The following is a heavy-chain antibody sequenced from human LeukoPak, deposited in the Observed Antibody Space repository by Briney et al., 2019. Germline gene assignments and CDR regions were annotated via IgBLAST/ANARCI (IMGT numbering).Heavy chain of an antibody. CDR1: GGSFSGYY. CDR3: AREADYYGRGWFDP. D-gene: IGHD3-10*01. J-gene: IGHJ5*02. V-gene: IGHV4-34*01. Sequence: SETLSPTCAVYGGSFSGYYLTWIRQPPGKGLEWIGEINHSGGTNYNPSLKSRVTISVDTSKNQFSLKLTSVTAADTAVYYCAREADYYGRGWFDPWGQGTLVTVSS. CDR2: INHSGGT.